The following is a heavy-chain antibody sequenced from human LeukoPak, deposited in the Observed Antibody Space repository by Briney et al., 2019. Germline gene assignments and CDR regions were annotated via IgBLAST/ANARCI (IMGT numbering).Heavy chain of an antibody. CDR1: GFTFSSYS. CDR3: ARGNMVRGVNYMDV. Sequence: SGGSLRLSCAASGFTFSSYSMNWVRQAPGKGLEWVSSISSSSSYIYYADSVKGRFTISRDNAKNSLYLQMNSLRAEDTAVYYCARGNMVRGVNYMDVWGKGTTVTVSS. CDR2: ISSSSSYI. J-gene: IGHJ6*03. D-gene: IGHD3-10*01. V-gene: IGHV3-21*01.